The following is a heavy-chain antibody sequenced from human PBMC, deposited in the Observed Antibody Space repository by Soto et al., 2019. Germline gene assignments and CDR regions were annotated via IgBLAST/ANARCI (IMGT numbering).Heavy chain of an antibody. Sequence: GESLKISCKGCGYSFTSYWIGWVRQMPGKGLEWMGIIYPGDSDTRYSPSFQGQFTISADKSISTAYLQWSSLKASDTAMYYCARHYCSSTSCYPVYYYYYGMDVWGQGTTVTVSS. J-gene: IGHJ6*02. D-gene: IGHD2-2*01. CDR2: IYPGDSDT. CDR1: GYSFTSYW. V-gene: IGHV5-51*01. CDR3: ARHYCSSTSCYPVYYYYYGMDV.